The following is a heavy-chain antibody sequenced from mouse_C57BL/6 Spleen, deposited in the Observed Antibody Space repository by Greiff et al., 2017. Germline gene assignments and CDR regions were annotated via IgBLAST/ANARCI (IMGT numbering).Heavy chain of an antibody. CDR1: GFTFSSYA. Sequence: EVQRVESGAGLVKPGGSLKLSCEASGFTFSSYAMSWVRQTPEKRLEWVAYISSGGDYIYYADTVKGRFTISRDNARNTLYLQMSSLKSEDTAMYYCTRDEDYGSSWCWYFDVWGTGTTVTFSS. D-gene: IGHD1-1*01. CDR3: TRDEDYGSSWCWYFDV. V-gene: IGHV5-9-1*02. CDR2: ISSGGDYI. J-gene: IGHJ1*03.